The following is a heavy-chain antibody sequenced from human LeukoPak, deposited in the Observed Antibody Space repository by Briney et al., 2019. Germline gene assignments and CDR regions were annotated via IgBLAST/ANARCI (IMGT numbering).Heavy chain of an antibody. J-gene: IGHJ4*02. Sequence: PWASVKVSCKASGGTFRNYAISWVRQAPGQGLEWMGWISVYNGNANYAQNLQGRVTLTTDTSTSTAYMELRSLRSDDTALYYCARTCSSSSCYMVHWGQGTLVTVSS. V-gene: IGHV1-18*01. CDR3: ARTCSSSSCYMVH. CDR2: ISVYNGNA. D-gene: IGHD2-2*02. CDR1: GGTFRNYA.